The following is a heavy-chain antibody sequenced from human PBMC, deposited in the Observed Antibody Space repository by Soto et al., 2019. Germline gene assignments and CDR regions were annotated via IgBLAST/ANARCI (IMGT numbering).Heavy chain of an antibody. CDR2: IIPILGIA. Sequence: QVQLVQSGAEVKKPGSSVKVSCKASGGTFSSYTISWVRQAPGQGHEWMGRIIPILGIANYAQKIQGRVTNTADKSTSTAYMELSSLRTEDTAVYYCARGIWGKIEKGEWVWGSSAHYYYYVMDFGCQATTVTDTS. CDR3: ARGIWGKIEKGEWVWGSSAHYYYYVMDF. V-gene: IGHV1-69*02. J-gene: IGHJ6*02. CDR1: GGTFSSYT. D-gene: IGHD3-16*01.